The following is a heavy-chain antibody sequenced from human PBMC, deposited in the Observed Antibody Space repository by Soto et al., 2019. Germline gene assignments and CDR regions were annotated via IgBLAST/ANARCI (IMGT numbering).Heavy chain of an antibody. V-gene: IGHV3-23*01. D-gene: IGHD6-13*01. CDR1: GFTFSSYA. CDR2: ISGSGGST. CDR3: AKVLYSSSWAPCNDY. J-gene: IGHJ4*02. Sequence: EVQLLESGGGLVQPGGSLRLSCAASGFTFSSYAMSWVRQAPGKGLEWVSAISGSGGSTYYADSVKGRFTISRDNSKNTLYLQMNSLRADDTAVYYCAKVLYSSSWAPCNDYWGQGTLVTVSS.